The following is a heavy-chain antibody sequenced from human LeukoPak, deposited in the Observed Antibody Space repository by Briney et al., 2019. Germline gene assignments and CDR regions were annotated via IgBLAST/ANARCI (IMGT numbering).Heavy chain of an antibody. CDR3: AKVFGVEYFYYMDV. D-gene: IGHD3-3*01. CDR2: VGASSATI. Sequence: LGGSLRLSCAASGFSFSSYSINWVRQAPGKGLEWISYVGASSATIHYADSVQGRFTISRDNAKNSLFLQMDNLRAEDTAVYYCAKVFGVEYFYYMDVWGNGATVIVSS. V-gene: IGHV3-48*04. CDR1: GFSFSSYS. J-gene: IGHJ6*03.